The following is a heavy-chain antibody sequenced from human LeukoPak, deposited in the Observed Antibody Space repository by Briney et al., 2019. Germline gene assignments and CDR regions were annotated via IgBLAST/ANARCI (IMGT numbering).Heavy chain of an antibody. Sequence: GGSLRLSCAASGFTFSDYYMSWIRQAPGKGLEWVSYISSSSSTIYYADSVKGRFTISRDNAKNSLYLQMNSLRAEDTAVYYCARDLPLWGAYCGGDCSDRFDYWGQGTLVTVSS. V-gene: IGHV3-11*04. CDR3: ARDLPLWGAYCGGDCSDRFDY. D-gene: IGHD2-21*02. CDR1: GFTFSDYY. CDR2: ISSSSSTI. J-gene: IGHJ4*02.